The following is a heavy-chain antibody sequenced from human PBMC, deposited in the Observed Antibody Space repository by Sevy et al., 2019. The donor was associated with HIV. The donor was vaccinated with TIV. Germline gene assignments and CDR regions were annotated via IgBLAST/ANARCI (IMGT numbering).Heavy chain of an antibody. CDR1: GFTFSKYS. V-gene: IGHV3-23*01. CDR2: LSFGSGEI. D-gene: IGHD2-8*01. J-gene: IGHJ4*02. CDR3: AREGCTKPHDY. Sequence: GGSLRLSCAASGFTFSKYSMSWVRQPPGKGLEWVATLSFGSGEINYADSVKGRFTISRDNSKNSFYLQMNNLRAEDTAVYYCAREGCTKPHDYWGQGTLVTVSS.